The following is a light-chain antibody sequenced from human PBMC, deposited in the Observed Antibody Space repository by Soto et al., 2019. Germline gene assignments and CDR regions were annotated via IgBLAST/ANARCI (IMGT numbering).Light chain of an antibody. Sequence: DIPMTQSPSSLSASVGDRVTITCQASQDISNYLNWYQQKPGKAPKLLIYDASNLETGVPSRFSGSGSGTDFTFTISSLQPEDIATYYCQQYDNLLLFGQGTRLEIK. J-gene: IGKJ5*01. CDR2: DAS. V-gene: IGKV1-33*01. CDR1: QDISNY. CDR3: QQYDNLLL.